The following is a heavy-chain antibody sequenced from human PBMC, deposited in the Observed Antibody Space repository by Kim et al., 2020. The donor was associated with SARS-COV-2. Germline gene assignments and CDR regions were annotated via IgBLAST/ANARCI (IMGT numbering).Heavy chain of an antibody. V-gene: IGHV3-23*01. D-gene: IGHD3-22*01. CDR1: GFPFSTYA. CDR2: ISFSGGTI. Sequence: GGSLRLSCAASGFPFSTYAMSWVRQAPGKGLEWVSGISFSGGTIYYADSVKGRFTISRDNSKNTLYLQLNSLRAEDTAVYYCARRYYDSSAYRYFDYWGQGTLVTVYS. J-gene: IGHJ4*02. CDR3: ARRYYDSSAYRYFDY.